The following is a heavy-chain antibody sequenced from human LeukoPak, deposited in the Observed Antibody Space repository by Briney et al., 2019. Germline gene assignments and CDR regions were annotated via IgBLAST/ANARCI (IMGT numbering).Heavy chain of an antibody. CDR2: ISSGSGYI. D-gene: IGHD3-9*01. Sequence: GGSLRLSCAASGFTFSSYSMNWVRQAPGKGLGWVSSISSGSGYIYYGDSVKGRFTISRDNAKNSLYLQMNSPRAEDTAVYYCARDRIDILTGPRWFDPWGQGTLVTVSS. CDR3: ARDRIDILTGPRWFDP. CDR1: GFTFSSYS. J-gene: IGHJ5*02. V-gene: IGHV3-21*01.